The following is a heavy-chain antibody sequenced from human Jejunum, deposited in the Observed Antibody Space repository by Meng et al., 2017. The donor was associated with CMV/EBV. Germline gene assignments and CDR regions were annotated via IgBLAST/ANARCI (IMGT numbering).Heavy chain of an antibody. J-gene: IGHJ4*02. CDR2: ISPSSNYI. Sequence: CAASGFTFSTYTMNWVRQAPGKGLEWVSSISPSSNYIYYADSVKGRFTISRDNAKNSLYLEMNSLRADDTAVYYCAKESMARNYFDYWGQGTLVTVS. D-gene: IGHD2/OR15-2a*01. V-gene: IGHV3-21*01. CDR1: GFTFSTYT. CDR3: AKESMARNYFDY.